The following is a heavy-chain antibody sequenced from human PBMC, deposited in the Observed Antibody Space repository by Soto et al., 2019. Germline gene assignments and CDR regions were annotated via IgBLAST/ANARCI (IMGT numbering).Heavy chain of an antibody. CDR3: ARLVWSYGTWFDP. CDR1: GGCVSSYH. CDR2: IYYSGST. Sequence: PSETLALTFTASGGCVSSYHWRWIRQPPGKGLEWIGYIYYSGSTNYNPSLKSRVTISVDTSKNQFSLKLSSVTAADTAVYYCARLVWSYGTWFDPWGQGTLVTVS. D-gene: IGHD5-18*01. V-gene: IGHV4-59*08. J-gene: IGHJ5*02.